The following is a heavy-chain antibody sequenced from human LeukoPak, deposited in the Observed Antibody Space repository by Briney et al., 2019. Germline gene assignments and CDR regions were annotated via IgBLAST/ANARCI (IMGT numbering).Heavy chain of an antibody. CDR3: ARGIDAYKVGNF. V-gene: IGHV4-38-2*02. Sequence: PSETLSLTCTVSGDSISNAYCWTWIRQPPGKVPEWVGTIYNRDNTYSTPSLASRVTISMDTSKNQFSLKMTSVTAADTAVYYCARGIDAYKVGNFWGQGTLVTVSS. D-gene: IGHD5-24*01. J-gene: IGHJ4*02. CDR1: GDSISNAYC. CDR2: IYNRDNT.